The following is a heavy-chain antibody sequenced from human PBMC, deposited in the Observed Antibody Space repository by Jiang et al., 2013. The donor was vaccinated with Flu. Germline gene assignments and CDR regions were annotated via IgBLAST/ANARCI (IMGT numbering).Heavy chain of an antibody. J-gene: IGHJ5*02. D-gene: IGHD3-3*01. CDR2: INAGNGNT. Sequence: SGAEVKKPGASVKVSCKASGYTFTSYAMHWVRQAPGQRLEWMGWINAGNGNTKYSQKFQGRVTITRDTSASTAYMELSSLRSEDTAVYYCARDKLRFLEAYDPWGQGTLVTVSS. V-gene: IGHV1-3*01. CDR3: ARDKLRFLEAYDP. CDR1: GYTFTSYA.